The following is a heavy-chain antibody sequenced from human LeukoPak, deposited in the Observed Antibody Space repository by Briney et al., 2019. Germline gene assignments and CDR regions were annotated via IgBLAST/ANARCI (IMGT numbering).Heavy chain of an antibody. J-gene: IGHJ6*02. V-gene: IGHV3-23*01. CDR3: ARSGSSSLYYGMDV. D-gene: IGHD6-13*01. CDR2: ISGSGGST. Sequence: GGSLRLSCAASGFTFSSYAMSWVRQAPGKGLKWVSAISGSGGSTYYADSVKGRFTISRDNSKNTLYLQMNSLRAEDTAVYYCARSGSSSLYYGMDVWGQGTTVTVSS. CDR1: GFTFSSYA.